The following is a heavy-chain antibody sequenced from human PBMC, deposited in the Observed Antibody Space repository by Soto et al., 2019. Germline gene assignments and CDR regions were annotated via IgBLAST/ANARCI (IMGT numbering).Heavy chain of an antibody. CDR1: GFTFSSYS. Sequence: KPGGSLRLSCAASGFTFSSYSMNWVRQAPGKGLEWVSSISSSSSYIYYADSVKGRFTISRDNAKNSLYLQMNSLRAEDTAVYYCARGRSVRSYYDSSGYPRDFGYWGQGTLVTVSS. D-gene: IGHD3-22*01. J-gene: IGHJ4*02. CDR2: ISSSSSYI. CDR3: ARGRSVRSYYDSSGYPRDFGY. V-gene: IGHV3-21*01.